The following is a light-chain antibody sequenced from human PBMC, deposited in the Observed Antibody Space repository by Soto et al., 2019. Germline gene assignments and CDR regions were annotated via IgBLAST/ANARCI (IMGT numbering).Light chain of an antibody. CDR1: RSDIGDSNF. J-gene: IGLJ1*01. V-gene: IGLV2-14*01. CDR2: EVN. Sequence: QSVLTQPASVSGSPGQSVTISCTGPRSDIGDSNFISWYQHSPGKAPRLLIYEVNNRPSGVSRRFSGSKAGNTASLTISGLLDDDEADYFCALFNSGTTRVFGSATKVTVL. CDR3: ALFNSGTTRV.